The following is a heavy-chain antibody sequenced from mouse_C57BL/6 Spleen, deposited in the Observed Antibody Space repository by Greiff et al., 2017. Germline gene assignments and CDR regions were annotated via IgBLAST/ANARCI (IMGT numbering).Heavy chain of an antibody. V-gene: IGHV1-18*01. CDR2: INPNNGGT. Sequence: EVQLQQSGPELVKPGASVKIPCKASGYTFTDYNMDWVKQSHGKSLEWIGDINPNNGGTIYNQKFKGKATLTVDKSSSTAYMELRSLTSEDTAVYYCARLELDYYAMDYWGQGTSVTVSS. CDR1: GYTFTDYN. J-gene: IGHJ4*01. CDR3: ARLELDYYAMDY. D-gene: IGHD4-1*01.